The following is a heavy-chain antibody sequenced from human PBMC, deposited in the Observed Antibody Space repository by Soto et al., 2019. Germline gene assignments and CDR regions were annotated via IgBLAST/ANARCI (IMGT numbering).Heavy chain of an antibody. V-gene: IGHV3-30-3*01. D-gene: IGHD2-2*01. CDR3: AREQGYCISTSCYSWFDP. CDR1: GFTFSSYA. Sequence: QVQLVESGGGVVQPGRSLRLSCAASGFTFSSYAMNWVRQAPGKGLEWVAVISYDGSNKYYADSVKGRFTISRDNSKNTLYLQMNSLRAEDTAVYYCAREQGYCISTSCYSWFDPWGQGTLVTVSS. CDR2: ISYDGSNK. J-gene: IGHJ5*02.